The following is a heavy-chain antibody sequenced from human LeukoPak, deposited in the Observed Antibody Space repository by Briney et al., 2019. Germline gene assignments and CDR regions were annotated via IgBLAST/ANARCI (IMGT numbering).Heavy chain of an antibody. CDR1: GGSISSSSYY. V-gene: IGHV4-39*07. Sequence: PSETLSLTCTVSGGSISSSSYYWGWIRQPPGKGLEWIGSIYYSGSTYYNPSLKSRVTISVDTSKNQFSLKLSSVTAADTAVYYCARLRSRFYYYMDVWGKGTTVTISS. D-gene: IGHD3-16*01. CDR3: ARLRSRFYYYMDV. CDR2: IYYSGST. J-gene: IGHJ6*03.